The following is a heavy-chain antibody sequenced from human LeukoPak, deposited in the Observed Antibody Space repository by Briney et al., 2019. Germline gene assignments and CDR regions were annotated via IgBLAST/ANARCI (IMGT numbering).Heavy chain of an antibody. V-gene: IGHV3-48*02. D-gene: IGHD2-8*02. J-gene: IGHJ5*02. CDR3: ARKVLPDNWFDP. Sequence: GGSLRLSCAASGFTFCSYSMNWVRQAPGKGLEWVSYISGSGFTIYYADSVKGRFTISRDTAKNSLYLQMNSLRDEDTAVYYCARKVLPDNWFDPWGRGTLVTVSS. CDR1: GFTFCSYS. CDR2: ISGSGFTI.